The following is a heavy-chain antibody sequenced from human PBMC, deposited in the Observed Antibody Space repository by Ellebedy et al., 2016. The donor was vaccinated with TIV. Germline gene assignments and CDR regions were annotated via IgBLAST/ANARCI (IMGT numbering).Heavy chain of an antibody. Sequence: GESLKISXAASGFTFSSYAMTWVRQAPGKGLEWVSGINSGGSTYYADSVKGRFSISRDNSKNTLYLQMNSLRAEDTGVYYCARRSSGYCVGVKCTTDFDYWGQGTLVTVSS. V-gene: IGHV3-23*01. CDR3: ARRSSGYCVGVKCTTDFDY. J-gene: IGHJ4*02. CDR1: GFTFSSYA. CDR2: INSGGST. D-gene: IGHD2-2*03.